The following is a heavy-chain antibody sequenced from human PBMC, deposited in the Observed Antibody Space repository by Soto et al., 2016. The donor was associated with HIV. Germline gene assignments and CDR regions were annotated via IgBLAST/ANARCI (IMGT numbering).Heavy chain of an antibody. CDR1: GFTFSSYA. CDR3: DEKGRWLAPDYV. CDR2: ISGSGGST. J-gene: IGHJ4*02. V-gene: IGHV3-23*01. Sequence: EVQLLESGGGLVQPGGSLRLSCAASGFTFSSYAMSWVRQAPGKGLEWVSGISGSGGSTYYADSIKGRFSISRDNSKNILYLQMNSLRAEDTAIYYCDEKGRWLAPDYVGDQGTLVTVSS. D-gene: IGHD4-17*01.